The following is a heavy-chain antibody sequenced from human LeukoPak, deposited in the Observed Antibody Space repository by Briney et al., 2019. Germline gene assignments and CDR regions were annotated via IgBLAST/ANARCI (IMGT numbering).Heavy chain of an antibody. J-gene: IGHJ4*02. V-gene: IGHV4-34*01. CDR2: INHSGST. CDR3: ARRSFYYDSSGSDY. D-gene: IGHD3-22*01. Sequence: PSETLSLTCTVSGGSISSYYWSWIRQPPGKGLEWIGEINHSGSTNYNPSLKSRVTMSVDTSKNQFSLKLSSVTAADTAIYYCARRSFYYDSSGSDYWGQGTLVTVSS. CDR1: GGSISSYY.